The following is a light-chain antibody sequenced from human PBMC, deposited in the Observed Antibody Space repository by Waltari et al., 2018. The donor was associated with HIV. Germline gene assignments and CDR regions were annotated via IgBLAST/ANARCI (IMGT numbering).Light chain of an antibody. CDR2: GAS. V-gene: IGKV3-15*01. Sequence: EIVMTQSPATLSVSPGERATLSCRASPSVSSNLAWYQQKPGQAPRLLIYGASTRATGIPARFSGSGSGTEFTLTISSLQSEDFAVYYCQQYNNWPPLMYTFGQGTKLEIK. CDR3: QQYNNWPPLMYT. J-gene: IGKJ2*01. CDR1: PSVSSN.